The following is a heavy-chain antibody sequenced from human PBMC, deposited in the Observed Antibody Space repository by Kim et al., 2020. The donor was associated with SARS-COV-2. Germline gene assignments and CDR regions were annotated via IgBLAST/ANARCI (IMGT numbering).Heavy chain of an antibody. CDR3: AKYCSGGSCSDNWFDP. J-gene: IGHJ5*02. Sequence: SETLSLTCAVSGGSISSSNWWSWVRQPPGKGLEWIGEIYHSGSTNYNPSLKSRVTISVDKSKNQFSLKLSSVTAADTAVYYCAKYCSGGSCSDNWFDPWGQGTLVTVSS. CDR2: IYHSGST. D-gene: IGHD2-15*01. CDR1: GGSISSSNW. V-gene: IGHV4-4*02.